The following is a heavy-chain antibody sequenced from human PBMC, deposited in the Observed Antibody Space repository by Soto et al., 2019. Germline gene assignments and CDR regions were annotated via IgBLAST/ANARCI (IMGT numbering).Heavy chain of an antibody. CDR2: IKQDGGEK. CDR3: ARETSAAWPYYLDY. J-gene: IGHJ4*02. D-gene: IGHD3-10*01. V-gene: IGHV3-7*01. Sequence: GGSLRLSCAASGFTFSTYWMSWVRQAPGKGLEWVANIKQDGGEKYYLDSVKGRFTVSRDNAKNSLYLQMNSLRAEDTAVYYCARETSAAWPYYLDYWGQGTLVTVSS. CDR1: GFTFSTYW.